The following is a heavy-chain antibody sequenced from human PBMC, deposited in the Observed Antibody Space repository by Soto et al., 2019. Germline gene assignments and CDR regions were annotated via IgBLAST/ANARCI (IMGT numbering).Heavy chain of an antibody. CDR1: GFTFSSYA. CDR2: ISYDGSNK. Sequence: HVQLVESGGGVVQPGRSLRLSCAASGFTFSSYAMHWVRQAPGKGLEWVAVISYDGSNKYYADSVKGRFTISRDNSKNTLYLQMNSLRAEDTAVYYCARASGYSYGGDAFDIWGQGTMVTVSS. J-gene: IGHJ3*02. V-gene: IGHV3-30-3*01. D-gene: IGHD5-18*01. CDR3: ARASGYSYGGDAFDI.